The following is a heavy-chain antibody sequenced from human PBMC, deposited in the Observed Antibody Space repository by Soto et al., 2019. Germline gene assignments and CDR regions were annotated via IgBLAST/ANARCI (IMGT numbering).Heavy chain of an antibody. CDR2: INHSGST. V-gene: IGHV4-34*01. Sequence: PSETLSLTSAVYGGSFSGYYWSWIRQPPGKGLEWIGEINHSGSTNYNPSLKSRVTISVDTSKNQFSLKLSSVTAADTAVYYCARNRRRITMIVVVIKGANWFDPWGQGTLVTVSS. CDR1: GGSFSGYY. D-gene: IGHD3-22*01. J-gene: IGHJ5*02. CDR3: ARNRRRITMIVVVIKGANWFDP.